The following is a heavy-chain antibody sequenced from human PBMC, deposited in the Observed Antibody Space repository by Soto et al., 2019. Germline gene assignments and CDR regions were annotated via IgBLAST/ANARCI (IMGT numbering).Heavy chain of an antibody. Sequence: VSVKGSFQASGQSYTDNDVDWVRPATGQGLEWMGWMNPGSGDTGYAQKFQGRVTMTRDISIATAYMGLSSLRSDDTAIYYCARMATFGSLNWFDPWGQGTLVTVSS. CDR2: MNPGSGDT. J-gene: IGHJ5*02. CDR3: ARMATFGSLNWFDP. V-gene: IGHV1-8*01. D-gene: IGHD3-16*01. CDR1: GQSYTDND.